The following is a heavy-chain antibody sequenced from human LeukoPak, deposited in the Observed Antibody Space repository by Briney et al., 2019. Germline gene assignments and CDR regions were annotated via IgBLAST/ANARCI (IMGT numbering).Heavy chain of an antibody. V-gene: IGHV3-30*18. J-gene: IGHJ4*02. D-gene: IGHD5-12*01. CDR3: AKGAGTDIVATKSFDY. CDR2: ISYDGSNK. Sequence: PGGSLRLSCDASGFTFNWYWMHWVRQAPGKGLEWVAVISYDGSNKYYADSVKGRFTISRDNSKNTLYLQMNSLRAEDTAVYYCAKGAGTDIVATKSFDYWGQGTLVTVSS. CDR1: GFTFNWYW.